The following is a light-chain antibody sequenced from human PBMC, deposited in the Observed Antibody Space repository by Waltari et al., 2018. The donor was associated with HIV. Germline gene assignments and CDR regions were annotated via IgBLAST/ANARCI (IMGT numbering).Light chain of an antibody. CDR3: QQYNNWPPLT. CDR1: KSVSSN. J-gene: IGKJ1*01. Sequence: EIVMTQSPATLSVSPGERATISCRASKSVSSNLAWYQQKPGQAPRLLIYGASTSATGIPARFSGSGSGTEFTLTISSLQSEDFAVYYCQQYNNWPPLTFGQGTKVEIK. CDR2: GAS. V-gene: IGKV3-15*01.